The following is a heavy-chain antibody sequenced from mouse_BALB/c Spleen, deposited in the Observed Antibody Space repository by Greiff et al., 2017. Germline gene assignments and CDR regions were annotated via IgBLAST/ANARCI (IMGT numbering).Heavy chain of an antibody. Sequence: EVKLMESGPGLVKPSQSLSLTCTVTGYSITSDYAWNWIRQFPGNKLEWMGYISYSGSTSYNPSLKSRISITRDTSKNQFFLQLNSVTTEDTATYYCARYDYDQRYFDVWGAGTTVTVSS. CDR1: GYSITSDYA. V-gene: IGHV3-2*02. CDR3: ARYDYDQRYFDV. J-gene: IGHJ1*01. CDR2: ISYSGST. D-gene: IGHD2-4*01.